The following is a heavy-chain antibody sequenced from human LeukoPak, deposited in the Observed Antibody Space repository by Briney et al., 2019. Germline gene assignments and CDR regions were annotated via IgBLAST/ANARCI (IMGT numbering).Heavy chain of an antibody. CDR3: ARDLGIAGEVVDY. CDR2: ISSSSSYI. Sequence: GGSLRLSYAASGFTFSSYSMNWVRQAPGKGLEWVSSISSSSSYIYYADSVKGRFTISRDNAKNSLYLQMNSLRAEDTAVYYCARDLGIAGEVVDYWGQGTLVTVSS. D-gene: IGHD6-13*01. V-gene: IGHV3-21*01. J-gene: IGHJ4*02. CDR1: GFTFSSYS.